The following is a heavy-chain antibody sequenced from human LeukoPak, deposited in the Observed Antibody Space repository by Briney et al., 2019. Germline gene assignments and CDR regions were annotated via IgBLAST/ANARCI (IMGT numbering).Heavy chain of an antibody. CDR2: FDPEDGET. D-gene: IGHD1-1*01. V-gene: IGHV1-24*01. CDR3: ATDLQLERRTMYY. J-gene: IGHJ4*02. Sequence: ASVNVSCKVSGYTLTELSMHWVRQAPGKGLEWMGGFDPEDGETIYAQKFQGRVTMTEDTSTDTAYMELSSLRSEDTAVYYCATDLQLERRTMYYWGQGTLVTVSS. CDR1: GYTLTELS.